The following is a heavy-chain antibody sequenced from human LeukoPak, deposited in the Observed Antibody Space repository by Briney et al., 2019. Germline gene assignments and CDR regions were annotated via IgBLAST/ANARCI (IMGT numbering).Heavy chain of an antibody. D-gene: IGHD3-16*02. CDR2: ISSSSSYI. Sequence: GGSLRLSCAASGFTFSSYSMNWVRQAPGKGLEWVSSISSSSSYIYYADSVKGRFTISRDNAKNSLYLQMNSLRAEDTAVYYCGRGGGLRLGELSLYHYWGQGTLVTVSS. V-gene: IGHV3-21*01. J-gene: IGHJ4*02. CDR1: GFTFSSYS. CDR3: GRGGGLRLGELSLYHY.